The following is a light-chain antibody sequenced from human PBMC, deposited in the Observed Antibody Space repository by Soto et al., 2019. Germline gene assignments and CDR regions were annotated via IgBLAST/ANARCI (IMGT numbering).Light chain of an antibody. Sequence: EIVLTQSPGTLSLSPGERATLSCWASQSVSSNYLAWYQQKPGQAPRLLIYGTSSRATGIADRVRGSGSGTDFTLTISGLEPEDFAVYYCQQYGRTFGQGTKVEIK. CDR2: GTS. V-gene: IGKV3-20*01. CDR3: QQYGRT. J-gene: IGKJ1*01. CDR1: QSVSSNY.